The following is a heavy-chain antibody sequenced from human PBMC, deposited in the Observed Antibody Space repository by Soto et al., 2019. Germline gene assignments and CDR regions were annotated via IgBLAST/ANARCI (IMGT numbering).Heavy chain of an antibody. V-gene: IGHV3-73*01. J-gene: IGHJ6*03. CDR1: GFTFSGSA. D-gene: IGHD2-2*01. CDR3: TRPIHSLGYCSSTSCPSTYYYYMDV. Sequence: GGSLRLSCAASGFTFSGSAMHWVRQASGKGLEWVGRIRSKANSYATAYAASVKGRFTISRDDSKNTAYLQMNSLKTEDTAVYYCTRPIHSLGYCSSTSCPSTYYYYMDVWGKGTTVTVSS. CDR2: IRSKANSYAT.